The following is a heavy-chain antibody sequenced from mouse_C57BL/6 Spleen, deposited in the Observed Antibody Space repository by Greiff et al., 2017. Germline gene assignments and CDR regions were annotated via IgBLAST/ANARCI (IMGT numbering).Heavy chain of an antibody. Sequence: EVQLQQSGPELVKPGASVKISCKASGYTFTDYYMNWVKQSHGKSLEWIGDINPNNGGTSYNQKFKGKATLTVDKSSSTAYMELRSLTSEDSAVYYCARGYYDYDGRFAYWGQGTLVTGSA. CDR2: INPNNGGT. J-gene: IGHJ3*01. V-gene: IGHV1-26*01. CDR1: GYTFTDYY. D-gene: IGHD2-4*01. CDR3: ARGYYDYDGRFAY.